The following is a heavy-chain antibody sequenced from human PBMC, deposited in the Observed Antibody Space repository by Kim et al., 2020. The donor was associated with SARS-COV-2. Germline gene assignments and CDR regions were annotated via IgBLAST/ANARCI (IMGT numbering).Heavy chain of an antibody. CDR2: NYDSGST. J-gene: IGHJ3*02. V-gene: IGHV4-31*03. CDR3: GRERSGVVTAHDAFDI. D-gene: IGHD3-22*01. CDR1: GGSISSGCYY. Sequence: SETLSLTCTVSGGSISSGCYYWSWIRQHPGKGLEGIGYNYDSGSTYYNPSHKRRVTISVDKSKNTFTLKLSSVTAADTDGYYCGRERSGVVTAHDAFDIW.